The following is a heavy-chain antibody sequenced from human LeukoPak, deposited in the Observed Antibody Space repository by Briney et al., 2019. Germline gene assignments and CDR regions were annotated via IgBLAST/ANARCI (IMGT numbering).Heavy chain of an antibody. Sequence: KPAGALRLSCAASGFTFSSYSMNWVRQAPGKGLEWVSSISSSSSYIYYTDSVKGRFTISRDKTKNSLYLQMNSLRAEDTAVYYCARAPRSSYSSSWSPGFDYWGEGTLVTVSS. CDR3: ARAPRSSYSSSWSPGFDY. D-gene: IGHD6-13*01. CDR2: ISSSSSYI. CDR1: GFTFSSYS. J-gene: IGHJ4*02. V-gene: IGHV3-21*01.